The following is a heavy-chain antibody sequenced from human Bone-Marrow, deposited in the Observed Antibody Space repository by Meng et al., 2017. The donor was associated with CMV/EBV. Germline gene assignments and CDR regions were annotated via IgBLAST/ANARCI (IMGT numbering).Heavy chain of an antibody. J-gene: IGHJ4*02. CDR1: GFTFSSYG. V-gene: IGHV3-30*02. CDR3: AKDASQWLGTRFDY. Sequence: GESLKISCAASGFTFSSYGMNWVRQAPGKGLEWVAFIRYDGSNKYYADSVKGRFTISRDNSKTTLYLQMNSLRAEDTAVYYCAKDASQWLGTRFDYWGQGTLVTVSS. CDR2: IRYDGSNK. D-gene: IGHD6-19*01.